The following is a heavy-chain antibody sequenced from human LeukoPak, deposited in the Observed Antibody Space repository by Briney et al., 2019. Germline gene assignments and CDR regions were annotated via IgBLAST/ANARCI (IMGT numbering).Heavy chain of an antibody. J-gene: IGHJ4*02. CDR3: ATPSGGY. CDR1: GFTVSSNY. CDR2: IYSDGNT. D-gene: IGHD6-25*01. V-gene: IGHV3-66*04. Sequence: GGSLRLSCAASGFTVSSNYMSWVRQAPGKGLEWVSVIYSDGNTYYADSVKGRFTISRDNSKNTVYLQMNSLGAEDTAVYYCATPSGGYWGQGTLVTVSS.